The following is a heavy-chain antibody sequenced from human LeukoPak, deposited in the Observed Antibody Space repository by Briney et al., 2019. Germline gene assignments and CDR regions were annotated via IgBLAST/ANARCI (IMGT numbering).Heavy chain of an antibody. D-gene: IGHD3-10*01. CDR3: ARQSYGSGSYSTPNWFDP. CDR2: INHSGST. V-gene: IGHV4-34*01. Sequence: SETLSLTCAVYGGSFSGYYWSWIRQPPGKGLEWIGEINHSGSTNYNPSLKSRVTISVDTSKNQFSLKLSSVTAADTAVYYCARQSYGSGSYSTPNWFDPWGREPWSPSPQ. J-gene: IGHJ5*02. CDR1: GGSFSGYY.